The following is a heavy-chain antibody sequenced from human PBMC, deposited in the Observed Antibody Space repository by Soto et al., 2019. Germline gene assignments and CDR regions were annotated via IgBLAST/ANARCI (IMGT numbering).Heavy chain of an antibody. D-gene: IGHD2-2*01. CDR2: IYWNDDK. CDR1: GFSLTTSGVG. J-gene: IGHJ5*02. V-gene: IGHV2-5*01. CDR3: AHHTITPATNWFDP. Sequence: SGPTLVNPPQTLTLTCTFSGFSLTTSGVGVGWIRQPPGKALEWLALIYWNDDKRYSPSLRGRLTITKDTSKNQVVLEMTNMDTVDTATYYCAHHTITPATNWFDPWGLGTLVTVSS.